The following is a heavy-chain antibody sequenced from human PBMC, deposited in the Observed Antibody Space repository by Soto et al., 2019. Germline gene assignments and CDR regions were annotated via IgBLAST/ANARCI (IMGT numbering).Heavy chain of an antibody. CDR3: ARGRPSNYDIWTGYSPTYYYYYMDV. V-gene: IGHV4-59*01. CDR2: IYYSGST. J-gene: IGHJ6*03. CDR1: GGSISSYY. D-gene: IGHD3-9*01. Sequence: SETLSLTCTVSGGSISSYYWSWIRQPPGKGLEWIGYIYYSGSTNYNPSLKSRVTISVDTSKNQFSLKLSSVTAADTAVYYCARGRPSNYDIWTGYSPTYYYYYMDVWGKGTTVTVS.